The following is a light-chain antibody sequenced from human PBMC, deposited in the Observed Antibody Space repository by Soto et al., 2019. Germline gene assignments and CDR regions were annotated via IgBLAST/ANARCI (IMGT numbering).Light chain of an antibody. Sequence: DIQMTQSPSTLSASVGDRVTITCRASQSISSWLAWYQQKPGKAPKVLIFDASSLKTGVPSRFSGSGSGTEFTLTISNLQPDDFATYYCQQYDSYSSGPFGQGTMVDI. CDR1: QSISSW. J-gene: IGKJ1*01. CDR2: DAS. CDR3: QQYDSYSSGP. V-gene: IGKV1-5*01.